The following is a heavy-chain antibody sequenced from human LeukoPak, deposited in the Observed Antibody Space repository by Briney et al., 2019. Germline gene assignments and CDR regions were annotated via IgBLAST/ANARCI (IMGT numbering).Heavy chain of an antibody. CDR2: ITGSGGGT. Sequence: PGASLRLSCATSGFTFSNYAMSWVRQAPGKGLEWVSAITGSGGGTYYADSVKGRFTISRDNSKNTLYLQMNSLRAEDTAVYYCAKWGDYDVLTGYYDPDYWGQGTLVPVSS. CDR1: GFTFSNYA. V-gene: IGHV3-23*01. D-gene: IGHD3-9*01. J-gene: IGHJ4*02. CDR3: AKWGDYDVLTGYYDPDY.